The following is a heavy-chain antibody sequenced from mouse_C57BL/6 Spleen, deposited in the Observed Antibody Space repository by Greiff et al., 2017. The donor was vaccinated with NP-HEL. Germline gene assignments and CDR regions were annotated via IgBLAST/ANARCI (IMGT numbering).Heavy chain of an antibody. CDR2: IDPSDSYT. CDR3: ARRVTGSLDY. Sequence: VQLQESGAELVMPGASVKLSCKASGYTFTSYWMHWVKQRPGQGLEWIGEIDPSDSYTNYNQKFKGKSTLTVDKSSSTAYMQLSSLTSEDSAVYYCARRVTGSLDYWGQGTTLTVSS. V-gene: IGHV1-69*01. CDR1: GYTFTSYW. D-gene: IGHD4-1*01. J-gene: IGHJ2*01.